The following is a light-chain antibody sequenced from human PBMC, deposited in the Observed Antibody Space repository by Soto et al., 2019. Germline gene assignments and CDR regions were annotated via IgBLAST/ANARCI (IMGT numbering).Light chain of an antibody. CDR3: TSYSSGSALVI. CDR2: EVT. Sequence: QSVLTQPASVSGSPGQSITISCTGSSRDVGDYNYVSWYRQHPGNAPKLIIYEVTSRPSGISNRFSGSKSGNTASLTISGLQTEDEGYYYYTSYSSGSALVIFGGGTKLTVL. CDR1: SRDVGDYNY. J-gene: IGLJ2*01. V-gene: IGLV2-14*01.